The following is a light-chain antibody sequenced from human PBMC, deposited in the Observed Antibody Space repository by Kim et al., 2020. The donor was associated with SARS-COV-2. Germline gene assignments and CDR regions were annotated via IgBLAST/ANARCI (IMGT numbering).Light chain of an antibody. CDR2: GAS. J-gene: IGKJ4*02. CDR1: QRINNN. CDR3: QQYYLWPRT. Sequence: EIVMTQSPAALSVSPGEGVTLSCRAIQRINNNLAWYHQKPGQAPRLVIYGASTRATGIPARFSGSGSGTEFTLTISSLQPEDSAVYYCQQYYLWPRTFGVGTKVDIK. V-gene: IGKV3-15*01.